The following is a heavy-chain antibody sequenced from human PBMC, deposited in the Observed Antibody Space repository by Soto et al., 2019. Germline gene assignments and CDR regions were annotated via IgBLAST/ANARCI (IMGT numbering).Heavy chain of an antibody. D-gene: IGHD2-21*01. CDR1: GGSISSGGHY. J-gene: IGHJ6*02. CDR3: ARDRVFQV. Sequence: TLSLTCTVSGGSISSGGHYWSWIRQHPGKGLEWIGYIFSGGSTYYNPSLKSRVIISLDTSKNQFSLMLTSLTAADTAVYYCARDRVFQVWGQGTTVTVSS. V-gene: IGHV4-31*03. CDR2: IFSGGST.